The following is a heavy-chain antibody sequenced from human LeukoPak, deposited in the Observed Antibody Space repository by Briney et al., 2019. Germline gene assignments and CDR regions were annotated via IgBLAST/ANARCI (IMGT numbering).Heavy chain of an antibody. V-gene: IGHV3-23*01. CDR1: GFTFSSYA. J-gene: IGHJ4*02. CDR2: ISGSGGST. D-gene: IGHD5-12*01. Sequence: GGSLRLSCAASGFTFSSYAMSWVRQAPGKGLEWVSAISGSGGSTYYADSVKGRFTISRDNSKNTLYLQMNSLRAEDTAVYYCAKDASGYDSGVYYFDYWGQGTLVTVSS. CDR3: AKDASGYDSGVYYFDY.